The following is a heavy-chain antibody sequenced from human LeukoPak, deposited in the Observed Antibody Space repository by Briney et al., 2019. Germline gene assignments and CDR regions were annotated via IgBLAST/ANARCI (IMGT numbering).Heavy chain of an antibody. D-gene: IGHD3-22*01. J-gene: IGHJ4*02. V-gene: IGHV3-23*01. CDR3: AKRPYYYDSSGFIYFDY. CDR2: ISASGGSK. CDR1: GFTFSSYA. Sequence: PGGSLRLSCAASGFTFSSYAMSWVRQAPGKGLEWVSAISASGGSKYYADSVKGRFTISRDNSKNTVYLRMNSLRAEDTAVYYCAKRPYYYDSSGFIYFDYWGQGTLVTVSS.